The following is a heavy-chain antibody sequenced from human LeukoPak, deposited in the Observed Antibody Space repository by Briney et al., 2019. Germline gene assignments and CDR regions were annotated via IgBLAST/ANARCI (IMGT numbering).Heavy chain of an antibody. CDR2: IYYSGST. V-gene: IGHV4-59*11. CDR1: GGSISSHY. CDR3: ARFYVDNTQGGGPEI. J-gene: IGHJ4*02. Sequence: PSETLSLTCTVSGGSISSHYWSWIRQPPGKGLEWIGYIYYSGSTNYNPSLKSRVTISVDTSKNQFSLKLSSVTAADTAVYYCARFYVDNTQGGGPEIWGQGTLVTVSS. D-gene: IGHD1-14*01.